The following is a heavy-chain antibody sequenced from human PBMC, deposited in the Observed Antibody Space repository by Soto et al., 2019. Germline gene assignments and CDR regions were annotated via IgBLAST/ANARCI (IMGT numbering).Heavy chain of an antibody. J-gene: IGHJ4*02. CDR2: IIPILGVA. Sequence: QVQLVQSGAEVKKPGSSVKVSCKASGGTVSSYTISWVRQAPGQGLEWMGRIIPILGVANYAQKFQGRVTITADKSTSTAYMELSSLRSEETAVYYCARLCSGGSCYSGYWGQGPLVTVSS. CDR3: ARLCSGGSCYSGY. D-gene: IGHD2-15*01. CDR1: GGTVSSYT. V-gene: IGHV1-69*02.